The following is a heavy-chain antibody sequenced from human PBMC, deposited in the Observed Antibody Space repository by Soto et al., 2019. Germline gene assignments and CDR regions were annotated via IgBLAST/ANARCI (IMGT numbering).Heavy chain of an antibody. CDR3: ARGSSRIRNYFDY. Sequence: SETLSLTCTVSGGSISSGGYYWSWIRQHPGKGLEWIGYIYYSGSTYYNPSLKSRVTISVDTSKNQFSLKLSSVTAADTAVYYGARGSSRIRNYFDYWGKGTLVTVSS. CDR2: IYYSGST. CDR1: GGSISSGGYY. V-gene: IGHV4-31*03. J-gene: IGHJ4*02.